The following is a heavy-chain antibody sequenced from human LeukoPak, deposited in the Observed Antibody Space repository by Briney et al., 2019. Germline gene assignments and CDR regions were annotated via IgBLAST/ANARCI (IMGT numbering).Heavy chain of an antibody. Sequence: PGRSLRLSCAASGFTFSSYGMHWVRQAPGKGLEWVAVISYDGSNKYYADSVKGRFTISRDNSKNTLYLQMNSLRAEDTAVYYCARDQGATTRGGFDYWGQGTLVTVSS. CDR1: GFTFSSYG. J-gene: IGHJ4*02. CDR2: ISYDGSNK. V-gene: IGHV3-30*03. CDR3: ARDQGATTRGGFDY. D-gene: IGHD5-24*01.